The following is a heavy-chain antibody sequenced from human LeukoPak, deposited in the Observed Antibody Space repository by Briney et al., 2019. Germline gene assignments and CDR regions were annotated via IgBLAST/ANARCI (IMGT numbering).Heavy chain of an antibody. Sequence: GGSLRLSCVASGSNFASNWMHWVRQTPGKGLMWVSRINSGGSGTSYADSVEGRFTISRDNAKNTLYLQMNNLRAEDTAMYYCASSLGPLTEYWGQGTLVTVSS. CDR2: INSGGSGT. D-gene: IGHD7-27*01. V-gene: IGHV3-74*01. J-gene: IGHJ4*01. CDR3: ASSLGPLTEY. CDR1: GSNFASNW.